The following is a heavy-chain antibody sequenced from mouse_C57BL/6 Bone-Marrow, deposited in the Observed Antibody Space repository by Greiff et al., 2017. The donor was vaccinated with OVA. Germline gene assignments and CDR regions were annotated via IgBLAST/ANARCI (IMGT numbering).Heavy chain of an antibody. Sequence: VLGVESGPGLVQPSQSLSITCTVSGFSLTSYGVHWVRQSPGKGLEWLGVIWSGGSTDYNAAFISRLSISKDNSKSQVFFKMNSLQADDTAIYYCARRKNYYGGAYFDVWGTGTTVTVSS. CDR1: GFSLTSYG. CDR3: ARRKNYYGGAYFDV. D-gene: IGHD1-1*01. J-gene: IGHJ1*03. CDR2: IWSGGST. V-gene: IGHV2-2*01.